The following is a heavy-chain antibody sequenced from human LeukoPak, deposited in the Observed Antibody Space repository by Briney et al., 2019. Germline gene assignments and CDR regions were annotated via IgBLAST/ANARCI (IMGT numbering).Heavy chain of an antibody. CDR3: ARHGYGDDTGFSDY. V-gene: IGHV4-61*08. D-gene: IGHD4-17*01. CDR2: IYYSGST. J-gene: IGHJ4*02. Sequence: PSETLSLTCAVSDISISSDGYSWSWIRQPPGKGLQWIGYIYYSGSTNYNPSLKSRLTISVDTSKYQFSLNLSSVTAADTDVYYCARHGYGDDTGFSDYWGQGTLVTVSS. CDR1: DISISSDGYS.